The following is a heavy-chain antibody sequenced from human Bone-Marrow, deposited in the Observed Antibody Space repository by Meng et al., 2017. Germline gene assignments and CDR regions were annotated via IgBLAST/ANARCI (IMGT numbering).Heavy chain of an antibody. CDR1: GYTFTSYG. CDR2: ISAYNGNT. Sequence: ASVKVSCKASGYTFTSYGISWVRQAPGQGLEWMGWISAYNGNTNYAQKLQGRVTMTTDTSTSTAYMELRSLRSDDTAVYYCARGSFVYGVRLLGGSDPDYWGQGTLVTVSS. J-gene: IGHJ4*02. CDR3: ARGSFVYGVRLLGGSDPDY. D-gene: IGHD1-26*01. V-gene: IGHV1-18*01.